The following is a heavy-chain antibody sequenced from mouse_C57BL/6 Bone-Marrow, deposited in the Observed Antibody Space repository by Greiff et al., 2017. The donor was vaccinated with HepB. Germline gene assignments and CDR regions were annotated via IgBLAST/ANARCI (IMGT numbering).Heavy chain of an antibody. CDR2: INPNNGGT. J-gene: IGHJ4*01. D-gene: IGHD1-1*01. Sequence: VQLQQSGPELVKPGASVKIPCKASGYTFTDYNMDWVKQSHGKSLEWIGDINPNNGGTIYNQKFKGKATLTVDKSSSTAYMELRSLTSEDTAVYYCARWTTVVALYAMDYWGQGTSVTVSS. CDR1: GYTFTDYN. V-gene: IGHV1-18*01. CDR3: ARWTTVVALYAMDY.